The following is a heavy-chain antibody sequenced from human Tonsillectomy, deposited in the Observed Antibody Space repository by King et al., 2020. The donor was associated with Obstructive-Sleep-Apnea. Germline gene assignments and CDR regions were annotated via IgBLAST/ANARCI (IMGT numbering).Heavy chain of an antibody. CDR1: GGSISSYY. CDR2: INYSGST. D-gene: IGHD3-3*01. Sequence: QLQESGPGLVKPSETLSLTCTVSGGSISSYYWSWIRQPPGKGLEWIGYINYSGSTNYNPSLKSRLTMSVDTSKTQFSLKLSSVTASDTAVYYCARVLLGVASNYYYGMDVWGQGTTVTVSS. CDR3: ARVLLGVASNYYYGMDV. V-gene: IGHV4-59*01. J-gene: IGHJ6*02.